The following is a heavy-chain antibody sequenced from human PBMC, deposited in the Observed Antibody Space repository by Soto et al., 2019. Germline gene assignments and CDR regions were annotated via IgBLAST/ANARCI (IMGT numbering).Heavy chain of an antibody. CDR3: ARDSAAYSSSSGSYWYFDL. D-gene: IGHD6-6*01. CDR1: RFTFNSYS. V-gene: IGHV3-48*02. Sequence: PGGSLRLACAASRFTFNSYSITRLRQGPLKGLEWISSLSSGSATIFYADSVKGRFTISRDNAKNSLYLQMNSLRDEDTAVYYCARDSAAYSSSSGSYWYFDLWGRGTLVTVSS. CDR2: LSSGSATI. J-gene: IGHJ2*01.